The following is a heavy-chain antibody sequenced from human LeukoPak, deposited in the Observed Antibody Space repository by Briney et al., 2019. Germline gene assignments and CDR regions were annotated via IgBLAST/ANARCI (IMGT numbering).Heavy chain of an antibody. CDR1: GFTFSSYS. J-gene: IGHJ4*02. D-gene: IGHD3-10*01. Sequence: GGSLRLSCAASGFTFSSYSMNWVRQAPGKGLEWVSSISSSSSYIYYADPVKGRFTISRDNAKNSLYLQMNSLSAEDTAVYYCARDITLGYFDYWGQGTLVTVSS. CDR3: ARDITLGYFDY. CDR2: ISSSSSYI. V-gene: IGHV3-21*01.